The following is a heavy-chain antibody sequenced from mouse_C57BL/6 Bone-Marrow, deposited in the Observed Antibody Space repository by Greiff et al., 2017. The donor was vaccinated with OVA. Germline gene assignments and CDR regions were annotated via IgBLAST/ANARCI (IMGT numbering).Heavy chain of an antibody. Sequence: QVQLQQSGAELVKPGASVKLSCKASGYTFTSYWMHWVKQRPGQGLEWIGMIHPNSGSTNYNEKFKSKATLTVDKSSSTAYMQLSSLTSEDSAVYYCVLLSLDFDYWGQGTTLTVSS. J-gene: IGHJ2*01. CDR2: IHPNSGST. D-gene: IGHD6-5*01. V-gene: IGHV1-64*01. CDR1: GYTFTSYW. CDR3: VLLSLDFDY.